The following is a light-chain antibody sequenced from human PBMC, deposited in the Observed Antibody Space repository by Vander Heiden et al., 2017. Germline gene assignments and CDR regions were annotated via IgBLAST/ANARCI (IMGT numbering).Light chain of an antibody. J-gene: IGLJ2*01. CDR1: RPHIGGNF. V-gene: IGLV1-47*01. Sequence: QSVLTHPPSASGTPGLRVTISCSGTRPHIGGNFVYWYQQLPETAPKVLIFKNNQRPSGVPDRFSGSKSGTSASLAISGLRSEDEADYYCATWDESLSAVVFGGGTKLTVL. CDR3: ATWDESLSAVV. CDR2: KNN.